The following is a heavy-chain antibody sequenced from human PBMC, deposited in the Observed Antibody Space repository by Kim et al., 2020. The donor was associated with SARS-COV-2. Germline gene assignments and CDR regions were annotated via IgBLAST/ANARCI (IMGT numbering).Heavy chain of an antibody. CDR1: GGSISTYF. Sequence: SETLSLTCSVSGGSISTYFWSWIRQPAGKGLEWIGRIYTSGNTNYNPSLNSRVTMSLDTSKNQFSLRLSSVTAADTAVYYCARGDGLYRDTYYFDYWGQGTLVTVSS. CDR3: ARGDGLYRDTYYFDY. J-gene: IGHJ4*02. V-gene: IGHV4-4*07. CDR2: IYTSGNT. D-gene: IGHD3-16*01.